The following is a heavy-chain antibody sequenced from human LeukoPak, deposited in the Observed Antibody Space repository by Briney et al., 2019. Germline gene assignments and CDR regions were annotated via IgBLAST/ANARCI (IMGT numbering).Heavy chain of an antibody. CDR2: ITYNSGTI. J-gene: IGHJ4*02. V-gene: IGHV3-48*02. Sequence: GGSLRLSCAASGFTFRSYAMQWVRQAPGKGLEWVSYITYNSGTIFYADSVKGRFTISRDNAKDSLYLQMSSLRDEDTAVYYCARDSGYSYADDYWGQGTLVTVSS. CDR3: ARDSGYSYADDY. D-gene: IGHD5-18*01. CDR1: GFTFRSYA.